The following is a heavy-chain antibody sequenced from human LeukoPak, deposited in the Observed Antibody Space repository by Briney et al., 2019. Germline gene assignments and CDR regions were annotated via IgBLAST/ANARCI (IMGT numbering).Heavy chain of an antibody. V-gene: IGHV5-51*01. D-gene: IGHD1-14*01. Sequence: GESLKISCKASGYSFTNYWIGWVRQMPGEGLEWMGIIYPGDSDTRYSPSFQGQVTISADKSISTAYLQWSSLKASDTAMYYCANTRFKNLFDAFDIWGQGTMVTVSS. J-gene: IGHJ3*02. CDR2: IYPGDSDT. CDR3: ANTRFKNLFDAFDI. CDR1: GYSFTNYW.